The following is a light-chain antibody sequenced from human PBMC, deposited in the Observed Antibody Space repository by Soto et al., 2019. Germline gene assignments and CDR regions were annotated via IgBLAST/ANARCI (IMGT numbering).Light chain of an antibody. CDR2: EAS. V-gene: IGKV1-5*03. CDR3: QQYDSDSST. J-gene: IGKJ2*01. CDR1: QSINNW. Sequence: DIQMTQSPSTLSASVGDRVTITCRASQSINNWLAWYQQKPGKAPKLLIYEASSLLSGVPSRFSGSGSGTEFTLTISSLQTNDFADYYCQQYDSDSSTFGQGTKL.